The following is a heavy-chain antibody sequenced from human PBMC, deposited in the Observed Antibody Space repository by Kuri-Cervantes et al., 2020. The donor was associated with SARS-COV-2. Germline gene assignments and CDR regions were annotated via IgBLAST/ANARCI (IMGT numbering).Heavy chain of an antibody. V-gene: IGHV4-4*07. CDR1: GGPISSYY. Sequence: SETLSLTCTVSGGPISSYYWSWIRQPAGKGLEWIGRIYTSGSTNYNPSLKSRVTISLDTSNNQVSLGLTSATAADTAVYYCGKVSWLQLWHRYSDSWGQGTLVTVSS. CDR2: IYTSGST. CDR3: GKVSWLQLWHRYSDS. J-gene: IGHJ4*02. D-gene: IGHD5-24*01.